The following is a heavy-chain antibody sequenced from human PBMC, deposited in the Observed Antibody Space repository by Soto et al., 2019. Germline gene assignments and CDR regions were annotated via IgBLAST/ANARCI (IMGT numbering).Heavy chain of an antibody. V-gene: IGHV3-74*01. D-gene: IGHD3-10*01. J-gene: IGHJ4*02. Sequence: GGSLRLSCAASGFPFSSYWMHWVRQAPGKGLVWVSRINSDGSSTSYADSVKGRFTISRDNAKNTLYLQMNSLRAEDTAVYYCARVEELLWFGELLSDPFDYWGQGTLVTVSS. CDR2: INSDGSST. CDR3: ARVEELLWFGELLSDPFDY. CDR1: GFPFSSYW.